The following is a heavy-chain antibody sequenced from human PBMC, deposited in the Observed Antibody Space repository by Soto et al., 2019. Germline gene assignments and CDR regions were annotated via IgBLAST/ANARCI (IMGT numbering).Heavy chain of an antibody. V-gene: IGHV3-48*02. CDR3: ARDLSH. CDR1: GFPFSSYA. J-gene: IGHJ4*02. CDR2: INSDSTTT. Sequence: DVQLVESGGGLVQPGGSLRLSCAASGFPFSSYAIHWVRQAPGKGLEWISYINSDSTTTFHADSVKGRFTVSRDNAQNSVYLQLSSHRHEDTAVYYCARDLSHWGQGTLVTVSS.